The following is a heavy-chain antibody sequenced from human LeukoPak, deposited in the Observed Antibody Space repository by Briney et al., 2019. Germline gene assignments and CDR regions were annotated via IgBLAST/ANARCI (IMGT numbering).Heavy chain of an antibody. J-gene: IGHJ4*02. CDR1: GYTFTGYY. D-gene: IGHD3-9*01. CDR2: INPTSGGT. V-gene: IGHV1-2*02. CDR3: ARSPHILTGENFDY. Sequence: ASVKVSCKASGYTFTGYYMHWVRQAPGQGLEWMGWINPTSGGTNYAQKFQDRVTMTRDTSISTAYMELSRLRSDDTAVHYCARSPHILTGENFDYWGQGTLVTVSS.